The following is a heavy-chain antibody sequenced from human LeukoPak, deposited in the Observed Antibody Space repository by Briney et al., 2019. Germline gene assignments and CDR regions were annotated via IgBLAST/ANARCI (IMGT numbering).Heavy chain of an antibody. CDR1: GGTFSSYA. CDR3: ARDLGDGSGWTYYYYYMDV. CDR2: IIPIFGTA. Sequence: ASVKVSCKASGGTFSSYAISWVRQAPGQGLEWMGGIIPIFGTANYAQKFQGRVTITTDESTSTAYMELSSLRSEDTAVYYCARDLGDGSGWTYYYYYMDVWGKGTTVTVSS. D-gene: IGHD6-19*01. V-gene: IGHV1-69*05. J-gene: IGHJ6*03.